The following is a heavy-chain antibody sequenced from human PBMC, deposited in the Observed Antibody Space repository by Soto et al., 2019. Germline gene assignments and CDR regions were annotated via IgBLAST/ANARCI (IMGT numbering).Heavy chain of an antibody. Sequence: SETLSLTCTVSGGSISSGGYYWSWIRQHPGKGLEWIGYIYYSGSTYYNPSLKSRVTVSVDTSKNQFSLKLSSVTAADTAVYYCARVGITEMYNWFDPWGQGTLVTVSS. J-gene: IGHJ5*02. D-gene: IGHD1-20*01. V-gene: IGHV4-31*03. CDR3: ARVGITEMYNWFDP. CDR2: IYYSGST. CDR1: GGSISSGGYY.